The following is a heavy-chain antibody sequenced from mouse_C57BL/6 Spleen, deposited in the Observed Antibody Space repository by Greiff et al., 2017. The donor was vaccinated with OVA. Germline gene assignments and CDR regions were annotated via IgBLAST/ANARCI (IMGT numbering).Heavy chain of an antibody. CDR3: ARSLHGDWYFDV. CDR1: GYTFTSYW. V-gene: IGHV1-52*01. J-gene: IGHJ1*03. D-gene: IGHD1-2*01. CDR2: IDPSDSET. Sequence: QVQLKQPGAELVRPGSSVKLSCKASGYTFTSYWMHWVKQRPIQGLEWIGNIDPSDSETHYNQKFKDKATLTVDKSSSTAYMQLSSLTSEDSAVYYCARSLHGDWYFDVWGTGTTVTVSS.